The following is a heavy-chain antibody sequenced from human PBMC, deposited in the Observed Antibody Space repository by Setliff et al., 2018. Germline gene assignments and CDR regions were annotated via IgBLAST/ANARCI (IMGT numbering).Heavy chain of an antibody. V-gene: IGHV1-18*01. J-gene: IGHJ5*02. CDR1: GYTFTDFG. CDR3: ARINFYVSSGYYYAPDL. CDR2: ISPHNGNT. D-gene: IGHD3-22*01. Sequence: ASVKVSCKASGYTFTDFGVSWVRQAPGQGLEWVGWISPHNGNTYYAPKFQGTVLMTTDASTTTAYLELRSLRSDDTAVYYCARINFYVSSGYYYAPDLWGQGTPVTVSS.